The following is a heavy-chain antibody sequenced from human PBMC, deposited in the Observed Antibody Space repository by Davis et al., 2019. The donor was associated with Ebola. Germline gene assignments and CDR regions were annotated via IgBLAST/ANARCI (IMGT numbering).Heavy chain of an antibody. CDR2: ISATSNTI. CDR1: GFTFSTSG. D-gene: IGHD7-27*01. V-gene: IGHV3-48*02. CDR3: ASPVKTGYYFDY. J-gene: IGHJ4*02. Sequence: PGGSLRLSCAASGFTFSTSGMSWVRQAPGKGLEWISYISATSNTIYYADSVKGRFTISRDNAKNSLYLQMNRLRDEDTAVYYCASPVKTGYYFDYWGLGTLVTVSS.